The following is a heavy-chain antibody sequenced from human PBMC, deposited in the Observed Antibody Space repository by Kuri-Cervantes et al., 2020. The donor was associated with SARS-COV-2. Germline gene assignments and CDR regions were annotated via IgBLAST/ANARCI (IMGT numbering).Heavy chain of an antibody. Sequence: SETLSLTCSVSGYFISNGYYWGWVRQAPGKGLEWIGSRFSSGYSYYNPSLKSRATISGDTSKNHFSLKLTSVTAADTAFYFCASANYDVLTGYPDFDYRGQRTLVTVSS. CDR3: ASANYDVLTGYPDFDY. CDR2: RFSSGYS. CDR1: GYFISNGYY. J-gene: IGHJ4*02. D-gene: IGHD3-9*01. V-gene: IGHV4-38-2*02.